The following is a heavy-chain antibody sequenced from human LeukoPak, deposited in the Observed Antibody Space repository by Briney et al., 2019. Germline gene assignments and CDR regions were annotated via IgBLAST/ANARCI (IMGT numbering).Heavy chain of an antibody. CDR1: GFTFSSYA. V-gene: IGHV3-23*01. CDR2: ISGSGGST. D-gene: IGHD4-17*01. CDR3: AVMTTVTTSYFDY. J-gene: IGHJ4*02. Sequence: PGGSLRLSCAASGFTFSSYAMSWVRQAPGKGLEWVSAISGSGGSTYYADSVKGRFTISRDNSKNTLYLQMNSLRAEDTAVYYCAVMTTVTTSYFDYWGQGTLVTVSS.